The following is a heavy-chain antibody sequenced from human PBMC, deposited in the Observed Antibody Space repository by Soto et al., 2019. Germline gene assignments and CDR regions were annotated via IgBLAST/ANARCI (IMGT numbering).Heavy chain of an antibody. CDR1: GDSFSNFA. Sequence: QVQLVQSGAEVREPGSSVKVSCKASGDSFSNFAISWVRQAPGQGLEWMGGITPVFGRPNYAQNFKGRVSIPADESTGTAFLGLTSLRSEDTAVYYCATKSCRGGSCYSWRFDNWGQGTLITVSS. CDR3: ATKSCRGGSCYSWRFDN. V-gene: IGHV1-69*01. J-gene: IGHJ5*02. D-gene: IGHD2-15*01. CDR2: ITPVFGRP.